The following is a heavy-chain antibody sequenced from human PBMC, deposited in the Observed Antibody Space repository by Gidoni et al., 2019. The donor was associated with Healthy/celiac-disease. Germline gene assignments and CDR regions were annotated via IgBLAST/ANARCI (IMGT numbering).Heavy chain of an antibody. J-gene: IGHJ2*01. V-gene: IGHV3-33*01. CDR2: IWYDGSNK. D-gene: IGHD4-17*01. CDR1: GFTFSSYG. Sequence: QVQLVESGGGVVQPGRSLRLSCAASGFTFSSYGMHWVRQAPGKGLEWVAVIWYDGSNKYYADSVKGRFTISRDNSKNTLYLQMNSLRAEDTAVYYCARVRYKGATVTTFDLWGRGTLVTVSS. CDR3: ARVRYKGATVTTFDL.